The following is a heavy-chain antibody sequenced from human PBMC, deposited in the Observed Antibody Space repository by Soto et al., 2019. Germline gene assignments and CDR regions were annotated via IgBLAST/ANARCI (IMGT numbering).Heavy chain of an antibody. CDR1: GYIFTGYF. V-gene: IGHV1-2*02. D-gene: IGHD3-10*01. Sequence: ASVKVSCKASGYIFTGYFIQWLRQAPGQGLEWMGWINPNTSATNYAQKFQGRVTMTRDTSLGAAYMELTSLRPDDTALYYCARITRGRDHYYGMDVWGQGTTVTVSS. J-gene: IGHJ6*02. CDR2: INPNTSAT. CDR3: ARITRGRDHYYGMDV.